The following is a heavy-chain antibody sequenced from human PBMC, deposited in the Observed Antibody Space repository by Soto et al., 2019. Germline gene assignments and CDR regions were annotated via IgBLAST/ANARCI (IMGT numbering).Heavy chain of an antibody. CDR1: GFTFSSYG. CDR2: ISSSSSTI. CDR3: ASEYCSGGSCPLYYGMDV. V-gene: IGHV3-48*01. Sequence: LRLSCAASGFTFSSYGMNWVRQAPGKGLEWVSYISSSSSTIYYADSVKGRFTISRDNAKNSLYLQMNSLRAEDTAVYYCASEYCSGGSCPLYYGMDVWGQGTTVTVSS. D-gene: IGHD2-15*01. J-gene: IGHJ6*02.